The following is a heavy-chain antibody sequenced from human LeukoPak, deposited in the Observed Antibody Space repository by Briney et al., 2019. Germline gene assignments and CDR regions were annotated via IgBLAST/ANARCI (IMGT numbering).Heavy chain of an antibody. CDR1: GYTFTSYG. CDR2: ISAYNGNT. J-gene: IGHJ5*02. CDR3: AQALAPLYGVSDP. V-gene: IGHV1-18*01. Sequence: ASVKVSCKASGYTFTSYGISWVRQAPGQGLEWMGWISAYNGNTNYAQKLQGRVTMTTDTSTSTAYMELRSLSSDDTAVYYSAQALAPLYGVSDPRGQGTLVTVSS. D-gene: IGHD3-3*01.